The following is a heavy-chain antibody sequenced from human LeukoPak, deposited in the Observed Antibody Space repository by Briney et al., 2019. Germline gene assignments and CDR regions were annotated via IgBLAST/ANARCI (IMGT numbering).Heavy chain of an antibody. Sequence: GGSLRLSCAASGFTPDDYAMHWVRRAPGKGLEWVSGISWNSGSIGYADSVKGRFTISRDNAKNSLYLQMNSLRAEDTALYYCAKDGGYSNYFDYWGQGTLVTVSS. CDR3: AKDGGYSNYFDY. V-gene: IGHV3-9*02. J-gene: IGHJ4*02. CDR2: ISWNSGSI. D-gene: IGHD4-11*01. CDR1: GFTPDDYA.